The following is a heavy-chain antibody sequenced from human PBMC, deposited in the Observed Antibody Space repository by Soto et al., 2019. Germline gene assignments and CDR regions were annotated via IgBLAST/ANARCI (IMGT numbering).Heavy chain of an antibody. D-gene: IGHD3-10*01. CDR1: GFTFSSYS. CDR3: AIEGGSGSYYSDYYYYGMDV. J-gene: IGHJ6*02. Sequence: GGSLRLSCAASGFTFSSYSMNWVRQAPGKGLEWVSYISSSSSTIYYADSVKGRFTISRDNAKNSLYLQMNSLRDEDTAVYYCAIEGGSGSYYSDYYYYGMDVWGQGTTVTVSS. V-gene: IGHV3-48*02. CDR2: ISSSSSTI.